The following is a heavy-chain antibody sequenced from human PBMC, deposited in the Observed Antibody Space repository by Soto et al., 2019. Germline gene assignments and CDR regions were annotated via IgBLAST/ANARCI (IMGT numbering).Heavy chain of an antibody. CDR2: IFSNDEK. CDR3: ARIAEYSSGWTFDY. D-gene: IGHD6-19*01. J-gene: IGHJ4*02. Sequence: QVNSKESGPVLLKPTETLTLTCTVSGFSLSNARRGVSWIRQPPGKALEWLAHIFSNDEKSYSTSLKSRLTISKDTSKSQVVLTMTNMDPVDTATYYCARIAEYSSGWTFDYWGQGTLVTVSS. CDR1: GFSLSNARRG. V-gene: IGHV2-26*01.